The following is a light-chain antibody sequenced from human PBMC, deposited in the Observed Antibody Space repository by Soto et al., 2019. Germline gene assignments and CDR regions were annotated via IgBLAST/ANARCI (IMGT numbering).Light chain of an antibody. V-gene: IGKV3-15*01. J-gene: IGKJ1*01. Sequence: EIVLTQSPGTLSLSPGERATLSCRASQSVTTYLAWYQQKPGQAPRLLIYDAATRATGIPGRFSGSGSGTEFTLTISSLQSEDFAVYYCQQYHNWPAFGQGTKV. CDR3: QQYHNWPA. CDR1: QSVTTY. CDR2: DAA.